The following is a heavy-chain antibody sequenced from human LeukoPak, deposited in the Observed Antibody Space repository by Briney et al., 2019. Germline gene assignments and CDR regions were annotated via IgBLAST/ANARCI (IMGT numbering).Heavy chain of an antibody. V-gene: IGHV3-7*01. CDR2: IKQDGSEK. Sequence: PGGSLRLSCAASGFTFSSYWVSWVRQAPGRGLEWVANIKQDGSEKYYVDSVKGRFTISRDNAKNSHYLQMNSLRAEDTAVYYCARDLGDYGDYRIDAFDIWGQGTMVTVSS. CDR1: GFTFSSYW. D-gene: IGHD4-17*01. CDR3: ARDLGDYGDYRIDAFDI. J-gene: IGHJ3*02.